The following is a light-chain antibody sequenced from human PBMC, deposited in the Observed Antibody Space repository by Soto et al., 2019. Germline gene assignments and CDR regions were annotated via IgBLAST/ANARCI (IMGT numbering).Light chain of an antibody. CDR2: GAS. V-gene: IGKV3-20*01. Sequence: EIVLTQSPGTLSLSPGERATLSCRASQSITSTFLAWYQQKPGQAPRLLIYGASSRATGIPDRFSGSGYERDFTLTISRLEPEDIAVYFCQQYGRSRLMYTFGQGTKLEIK. CDR3: QQYGRSRLMYT. J-gene: IGKJ2*01. CDR1: QSITSTF.